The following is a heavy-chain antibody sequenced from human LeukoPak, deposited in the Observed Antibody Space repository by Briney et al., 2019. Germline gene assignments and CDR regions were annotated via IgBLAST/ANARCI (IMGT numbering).Heavy chain of an antibody. D-gene: IGHD5-24*01. J-gene: IGHJ4*02. V-gene: IGHV4-39*07. CDR1: GGSISSSSYY. CDR2: IYYSGST. CDR3: ARDDASGYNRPRVPDY. Sequence: SETLSLTCTVSGGSISSSSYYWGWIRQPPGKGLEWIGSIYYSGSTYYNPSLKSRVTISVDTSKNQFSLKLSSVTAADTAVYYCARDDASGYNRPRVPDYWGQGTLVTVSS.